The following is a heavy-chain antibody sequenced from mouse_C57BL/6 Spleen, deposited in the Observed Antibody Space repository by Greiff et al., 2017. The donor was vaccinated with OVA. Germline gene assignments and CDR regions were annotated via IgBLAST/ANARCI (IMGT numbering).Heavy chain of an antibody. J-gene: IGHJ2*01. CDR2: IYPGDGDT. CDR3: ARSLLLLYYFDY. CDR1: GYAFSSYW. Sequence: VQLQESGAELVKPGASVKISCKASGYAFSSYWMNWVKQRPGKGLEWIGQIYPGDGDTNYNGKFKGKATLTADKSSSTAYMQLSSLTSEDSAVYFCARSLLLLYYFDYWGQGTTLTVSS. V-gene: IGHV1-80*01. D-gene: IGHD1-1*01.